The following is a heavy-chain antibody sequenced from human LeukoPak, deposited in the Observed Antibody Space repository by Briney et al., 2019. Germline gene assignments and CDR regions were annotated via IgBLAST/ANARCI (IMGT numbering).Heavy chain of an antibody. V-gene: IGHV4-39*01. J-gene: IGHJ4*02. CDR3: ARQGTHYDKIYYFDY. CDR2: IFYNGRT. CDR1: GGSISYSTTY. Sequence: SETLSLTCTVSGGSISYSTTYWGWIRQPPGKGLEWIASIFYNGRTWNNPSLKSRVSISVDTSKNQFSLKVSAVTAADTAVYYCARQGTHYDKIYYFDYWGQGTLVTVSS. D-gene: IGHD3-16*01.